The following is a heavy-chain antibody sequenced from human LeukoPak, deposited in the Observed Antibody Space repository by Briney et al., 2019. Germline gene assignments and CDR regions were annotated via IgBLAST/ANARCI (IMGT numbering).Heavy chain of an antibody. CDR1: GFTFSHYA. CDR3: AKVPFGDYGGFDY. D-gene: IGHD4-17*01. J-gene: IGHJ4*02. V-gene: IGHV3-30-3*01. CDR2: ISYDGSNI. Sequence: GRSLRLSCEASGFTFSHYAMHWVRQSPGKGLEWVALISYDGSNIQYADSVKGRFTISRDNSKNTLYLQMNSLRAEDTAVYYCAKVPFGDYGGFDYWGQGTLVTVSS.